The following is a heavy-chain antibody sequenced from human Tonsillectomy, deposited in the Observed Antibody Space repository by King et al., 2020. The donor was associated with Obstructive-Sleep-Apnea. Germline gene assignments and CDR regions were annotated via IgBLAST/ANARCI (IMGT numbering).Heavy chain of an antibody. V-gene: IGHV3-30*18. D-gene: IGHD3-10*01. CDR3: AKDRAYYGSLPLYGLDV. CDR1: GFTFSTYG. J-gene: IGHJ6*02. CDR2: ISYDGTNK. Sequence: VQLVESGGGVVQPGRSLRLSCEASGFTFSTYGMHWVRQAPGKGLEWVALISYDGTNKYYGDSVKGRFTISRDDSKNTLYLQMNSLRLEDTALDYCAKDRAYYGSLPLYGLDVWGQGTTVSVSS.